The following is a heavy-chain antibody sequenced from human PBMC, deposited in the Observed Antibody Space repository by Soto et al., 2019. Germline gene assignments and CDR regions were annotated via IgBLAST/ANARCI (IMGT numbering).Heavy chain of an antibody. CDR1: GGSISSYY. D-gene: IGHD6-6*01. J-gene: IGHJ6*03. CDR2: IYYSGST. Sequence: QVQLQESGPGLVKPSETLSLTRTVSGGSISSYYWSWIRQPPGKGLEWIGYIYYSGSTNYNPSLKSRVTISVDTSKNQFSLKLSSVTAADTAVYYCARRAARPPRYYYYYYMDVWGKGTTVTVSS. V-gene: IGHV4-59*01. CDR3: ARRAARPPRYYYYYYMDV.